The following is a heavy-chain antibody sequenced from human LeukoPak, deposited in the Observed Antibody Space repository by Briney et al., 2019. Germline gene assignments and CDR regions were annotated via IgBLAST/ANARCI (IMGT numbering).Heavy chain of an antibody. J-gene: IGHJ4*02. CDR1: GYTFTNYD. D-gene: IGHD3-3*01. CDR2: MNPNSGDT. CDR3: ARDHPNYDFWSGQEV. V-gene: IGHV1-8*01. Sequence: ASVKVSCKASGYTFTNYDINWVRQATGQGLEWMGWMNPNSGDTGYAQKFQGRVTMTRNTSISTAYMELRSLRSDDTAVYYCARDHPNYDFWSGQEVWGQGTLVTVSS.